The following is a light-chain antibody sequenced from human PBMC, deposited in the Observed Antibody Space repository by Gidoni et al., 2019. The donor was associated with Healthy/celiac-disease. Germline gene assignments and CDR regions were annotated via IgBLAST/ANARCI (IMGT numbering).Light chain of an antibody. J-gene: IGKJ4*01. CDR1: QGISSY. CDR2: AAS. CDR3: QQLNSYLT. V-gene: IGKV1-9*01. Sequence: GVTITCRASQGISSYLAWYQQKPGKAPKLLIYAASTLQSGVPSRFSGSGSGTEFTLTISSLQPEDFATYYCQQLNSYLTFGGGTKVEIK.